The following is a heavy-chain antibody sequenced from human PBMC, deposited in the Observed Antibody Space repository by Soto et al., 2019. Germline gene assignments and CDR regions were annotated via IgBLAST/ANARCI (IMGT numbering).Heavy chain of an antibody. Sequence: GESLKISCKGSGYSFTSYWISWVRQMPGKGLEWMGRIDPSDSYTNYSPSFQGHVTISADKSISTAYLQWSSLKASDTAMYYCASRVMGSSWYFGMDVWGQGTTVTVFS. CDR3: ASRVMGSSWYFGMDV. CDR1: GYSFTSYW. D-gene: IGHD6-13*01. V-gene: IGHV5-10-1*01. J-gene: IGHJ6*02. CDR2: IDPSDSYT.